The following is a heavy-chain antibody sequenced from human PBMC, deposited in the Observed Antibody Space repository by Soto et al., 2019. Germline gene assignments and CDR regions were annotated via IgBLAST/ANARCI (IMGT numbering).Heavy chain of an antibody. Sequence: GGSLRLSCAASGFTFSSYAMSWVRQAPGRGLEWVSLISDSGEGTYYADSVKGRFTISRDDSKNTLYLQTSSLRAEDTAVYYCAKSYSGSHLHGFDYWGQGALVTVSS. J-gene: IGHJ4*02. V-gene: IGHV3-23*01. CDR1: GFTFSSYA. D-gene: IGHD1-26*01. CDR2: ISDSGEGT. CDR3: AKSYSGSHLHGFDY.